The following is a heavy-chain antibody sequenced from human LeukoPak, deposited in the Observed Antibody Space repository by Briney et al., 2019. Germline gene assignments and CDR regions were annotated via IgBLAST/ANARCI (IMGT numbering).Heavy chain of an antibody. V-gene: IGHV4-59*01. D-gene: IGHD1-26*01. J-gene: IGHJ3*02. CDR1: GGSISSYY. CDR2: IYYSGST. CDR3: ARDMELWELAFDI. Sequence: PSETLSLTCTVSGGSISSYYWSWIRQPPGKGLEWIGYIYYSGSTNYNPSLKSRVTISVDTSKNQFSLKLSSVTAADTAVYYCARDMELWELAFDIWGQGTMVTVSS.